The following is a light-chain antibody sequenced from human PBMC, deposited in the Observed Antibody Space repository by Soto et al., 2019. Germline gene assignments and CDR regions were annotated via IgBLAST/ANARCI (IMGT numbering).Light chain of an antibody. Sequence: DIQMTQSPSTLSASVGDRVTITCRASQSISSWLAWYQQKPGKAPKLLIYDASSLESGVPSRFSGSRSGTEFTLTISRLQPDDFATYYCHQYNSYSWTFGQGTKVEIK. CDR1: QSISSW. CDR3: HQYNSYSWT. V-gene: IGKV1-5*01. CDR2: DAS. J-gene: IGKJ1*01.